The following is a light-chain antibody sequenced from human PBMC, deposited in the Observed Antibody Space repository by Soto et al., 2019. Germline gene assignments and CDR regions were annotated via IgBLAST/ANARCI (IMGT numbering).Light chain of an antibody. CDR3: QQYGTSLIT. V-gene: IGKV3-20*01. J-gene: IGKJ5*01. CDR2: GAS. CDR1: QSVSSSS. Sequence: EIVLTQSLGTLSLSPGERATLSCRASQSVSSSSLAWYQQKPGQAPRLLIYGASNRAAGIPDRFSGSGSGTDFTLTISRLEPEDFAVFYCQQYGTSLITFGQGTRLEIK.